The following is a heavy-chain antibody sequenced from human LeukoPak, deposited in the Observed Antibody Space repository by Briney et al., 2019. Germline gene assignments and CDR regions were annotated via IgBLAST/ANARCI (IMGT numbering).Heavy chain of an antibody. V-gene: IGHV4-4*07. D-gene: IGHD5-18*01. CDR1: GGSISSYY. CDR2: IYTSGST. Sequence: SETLSLTCTVSGGSISSYYWSWIRQPAGKGLEWIGRIYTSGSTNYNPSLKSRVTMSVDTSKNQFSLKLSSVTAADTAVYYCARVSGYSYAEYYFDYWDQGTLVTVSS. CDR3: ARVSGYSYAEYYFDY. J-gene: IGHJ4*02.